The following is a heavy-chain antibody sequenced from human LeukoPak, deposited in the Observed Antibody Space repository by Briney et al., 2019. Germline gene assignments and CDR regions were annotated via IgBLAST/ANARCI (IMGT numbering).Heavy chain of an antibody. D-gene: IGHD4-23*01. V-gene: IGHV3-7*01. J-gene: IGHJ4*02. CDR1: GFTFSSYS. CDR2: IKQDGSEK. Sequence: GGSLRLSCAASGFTFSSYSMNWVRQAPGKGLEWVANIKQDGSEKYYVDSVKGRFNISRDNAKNSLYLQMNSLRDEDTAVYYCARDPYGGAPGGYWGQGTLVTVSS. CDR3: ARDPYGGAPGGY.